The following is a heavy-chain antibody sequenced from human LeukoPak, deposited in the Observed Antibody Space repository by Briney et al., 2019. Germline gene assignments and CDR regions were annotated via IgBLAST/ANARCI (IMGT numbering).Heavy chain of an antibody. D-gene: IGHD4-17*01. J-gene: IGHJ6*02. Sequence: SETLSLTCTVSGGSISSHFWSWIRQSPEKGLEWIGYIDYSGSTNYTPSLKSRVTISVDTSKNQFSLKLSSVTAADTALYYCAREAWVSGDSKYRYYGIDVWGQGTTVTVSS. CDR3: AREAWVSGDSKYRYYGIDV. CDR2: IDYSGST. CDR1: GGSISSHF. V-gene: IGHV4-59*11.